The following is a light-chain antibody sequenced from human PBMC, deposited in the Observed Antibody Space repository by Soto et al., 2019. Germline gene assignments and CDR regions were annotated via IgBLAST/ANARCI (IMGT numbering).Light chain of an antibody. CDR3: LQDYDNPLT. CDR1: RAVGQD. Sequence: AIQMTQSPSSLSASVGDTVTTTCRASRAVGQDLGWYQQKPGKAPKLLIYHASTLQGGVPSRFSGSGSGTDFTLTISSLQAEDFATYYCLQDYDNPLTFGGGTKVEI. J-gene: IGKJ4*01. V-gene: IGKV1-6*01. CDR2: HAS.